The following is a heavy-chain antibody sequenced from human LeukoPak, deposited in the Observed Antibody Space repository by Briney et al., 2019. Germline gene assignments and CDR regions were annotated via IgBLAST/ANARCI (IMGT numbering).Heavy chain of an antibody. CDR3: ARVDTTSGCDYFDY. Sequence: PSETLSLTCTVSGGSISSSSYYWGWIRQPPGKGLEWIGSIYYSGSTYYNPSLKSRVTISVDTSKNQFSLKLSSVTAADTAVYYCARVDTTSGCDYFDYWGQGTLVTVSS. J-gene: IGHJ4*02. CDR2: IYYSGST. D-gene: IGHD1-26*01. V-gene: IGHV4-39*07. CDR1: GGSISSSSYY.